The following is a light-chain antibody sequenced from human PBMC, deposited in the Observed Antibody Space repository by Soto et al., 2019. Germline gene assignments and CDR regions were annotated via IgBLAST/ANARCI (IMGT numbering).Light chain of an antibody. CDR1: QSISSY. CDR3: QQSYSTPLT. Sequence: DIQMTQSPSSLSASVGDRVTITCRARQSISSYLNWYQQKPGKAPKLLIYAASSLQSGVPSRFSVSGAGTDFTLTISRLQPEDFATYYCQQSYSTPLTFGGGTKVEIK. CDR2: AAS. V-gene: IGKV1-39*01. J-gene: IGKJ4*01.